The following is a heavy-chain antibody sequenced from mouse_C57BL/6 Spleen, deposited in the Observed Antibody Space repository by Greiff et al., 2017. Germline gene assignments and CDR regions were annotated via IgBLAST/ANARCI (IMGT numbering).Heavy chain of an antibody. CDR2: IYPGDGAT. Sequence: VQLQQSGPELVKPGASVKISCKASGYAFSSSWMNWVKQRPGKGLEWIGRIYPGDGATNYNGKFKGRATLTADKSSSTAYMQLSILPSEDSAVYFCAIDYDPFDYWGQGTTLTVSS. J-gene: IGHJ2*01. CDR1: GYAFSSSW. CDR3: AIDYDPFDY. V-gene: IGHV1-82*01. D-gene: IGHD2-4*01.